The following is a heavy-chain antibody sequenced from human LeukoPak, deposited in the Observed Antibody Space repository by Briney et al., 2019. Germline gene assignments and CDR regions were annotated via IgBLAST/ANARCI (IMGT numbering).Heavy chain of an antibody. V-gene: IGHV4-34*01. CDR2: INHSGST. CDR1: GGSFSGYY. J-gene: IGHJ5*02. CDR3: ARGPAFASWYPENWFDP. Sequence: PSETLSLTCAVYGGSFSGYYWSWIRQPPGKGLEWIGEINHSGSTNYDPSLKSRVTISVDTSKNQFSLKLSSVTAADTAVYYCARGPAFASWYPENWFDPWGQGTLVTVSS. D-gene: IGHD6-13*01.